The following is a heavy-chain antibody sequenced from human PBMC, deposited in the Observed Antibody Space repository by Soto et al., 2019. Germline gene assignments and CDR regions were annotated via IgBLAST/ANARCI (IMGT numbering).Heavy chain of an antibody. Sequence: EGWLRCPGVACGCAFSTYAMTWVPKSPGKVLESTSGISGSGRSSYCAASVKGRFTISRDNSKTTLFLQMSGLRAEDTPVYYCAKVTQRAAAGRYEYYKYGMDVWGQGTTVTVSS. D-gene: IGHD6-13*01. J-gene: IGHJ6*02. CDR3: AKVTQRAAAGRYEYYKYGMDV. CDR2: ISGSGRSS. CDR1: GCAFSTYA. V-gene: IGHV3-23*01.